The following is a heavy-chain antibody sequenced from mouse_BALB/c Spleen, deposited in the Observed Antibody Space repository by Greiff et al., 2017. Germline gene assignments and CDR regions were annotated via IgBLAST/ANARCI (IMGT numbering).Heavy chain of an antibody. CDR1: GFSLTSYG. CDR2: IWSGGST. J-gene: IGHJ3*01. V-gene: IGHV2-4-1*01. D-gene: IGHD3-1*01. CDR3: ARNGGSSGYVWFAY. Sequence: QVQLQQSGPGLVQPSQSLSITCTVSGFSLTSYGVHWVRQSPGKGLEWLGVIWSGGSTDYNAAFISRLSISKDNSKSQVFFKMNSLQADDTAIYYCARNGGSSGYVWFAYWGQGTLVTVSA.